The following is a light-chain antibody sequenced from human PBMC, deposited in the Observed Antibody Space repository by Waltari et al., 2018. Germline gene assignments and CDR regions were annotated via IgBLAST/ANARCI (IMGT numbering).Light chain of an antibody. CDR3: HQYNNWPPFT. J-gene: IGKJ3*01. CDR1: QSVTDYGY. Sequence: EIVLTQSPATLSLSPGERATLSCRASQSVTDYGYLAWYQQKPGQAPRLLIYGASTRAAGIPVRFSGSGSGTEFTLTISGLQSEDFAVYYCHQYNNWPPFTFGPGTKVDI. CDR2: GAS. V-gene: IGKV3-15*01.